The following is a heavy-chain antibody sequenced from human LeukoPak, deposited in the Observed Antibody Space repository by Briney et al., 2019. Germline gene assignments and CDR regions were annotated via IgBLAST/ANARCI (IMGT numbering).Heavy chain of an antibody. J-gene: IGHJ5*02. CDR3: AKDGFRGDCIGGSCYPFDP. V-gene: IGHV3-23*01. Sequence: AGGSLRLSCAASGFTFSSYAMSWVRQAPGKGLEWVSTISDSGGNTYYADSVKGRFTISRDNSKNTLYLQMNSPRAEDTALYYCAKDGFRGDCIGGSCYPFDPWGQGTLVTVSS. D-gene: IGHD2-15*01. CDR2: ISDSGGNT. CDR1: GFTFSSYA.